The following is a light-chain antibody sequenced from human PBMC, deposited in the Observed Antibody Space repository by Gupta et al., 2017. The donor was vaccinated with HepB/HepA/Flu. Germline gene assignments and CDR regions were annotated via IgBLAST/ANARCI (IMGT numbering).Light chain of an antibody. Sequence: QPALTPPPPASGSAGQSVPLSFPGTSSDVGAYNYVSWYQQHPGKAPKLMIYEVSKRPSGVPDRFSGSKSGNTASLTVSGLQAEDEADYYCSSYAGSNNWVFGGGTKLTVL. CDR1: SSDVGAYNY. CDR3: SSYAGSNNWV. CDR2: EVS. V-gene: IGLV2-8*01. J-gene: IGLJ3*02.